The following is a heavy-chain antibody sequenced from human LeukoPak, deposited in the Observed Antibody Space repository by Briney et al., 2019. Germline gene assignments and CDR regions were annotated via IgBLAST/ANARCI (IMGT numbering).Heavy chain of an antibody. CDR3: AYGSGRSYFDY. D-gene: IGHD3-10*01. J-gene: IGHJ4*02. V-gene: IGHV4-38-2*01. Sequence: SETLSLTCAVSGYSISSGYYWGWLRQPPGKGLEWIGSIYHSGSTYYNPSLKSRVTISVDTSKNQFSLKLSSVTAADTAVYYCAYGSGRSYFDYWGQGTLVTVSS. CDR1: GYSISSGYY. CDR2: IYHSGST.